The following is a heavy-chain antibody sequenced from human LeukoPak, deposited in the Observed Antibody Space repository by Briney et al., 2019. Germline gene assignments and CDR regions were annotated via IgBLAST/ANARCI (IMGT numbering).Heavy chain of an antibody. J-gene: IGHJ5*02. CDR1: GFIFSDYY. Sequence: GGSLRLSCAASGFIFSDYYMNWIRQAPGKGLEWVSYISSSGNIMHYADSVKGRFTISRDNAKNSVYLQMNSLRAEDTAVYYCARDVSFSHYDSSGYYYPNWFDPWGQGTLVTVSS. CDR2: ISSSGNIM. V-gene: IGHV3-11*04. CDR3: ARDVSFSHYDSSGYYYPNWFDP. D-gene: IGHD3-22*01.